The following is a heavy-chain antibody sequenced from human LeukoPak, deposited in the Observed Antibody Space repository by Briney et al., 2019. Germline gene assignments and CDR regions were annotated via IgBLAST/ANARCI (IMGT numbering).Heavy chain of an antibody. V-gene: IGHV3-23*01. CDR1: GFTFSSYA. Sequence: PGGSLRLSCAASGFTFSSYARGWVRQAPGKGLEWVSAISGSGGSTYYADSVKGRFTTSREKSKNTLFLQMSSLRAEDTAVYYCAKGINYYSSGAPDYWGQGTLVTVSS. D-gene: IGHD3-10*01. CDR2: ISGSGGST. J-gene: IGHJ4*02. CDR3: AKGINYYSSGAPDY.